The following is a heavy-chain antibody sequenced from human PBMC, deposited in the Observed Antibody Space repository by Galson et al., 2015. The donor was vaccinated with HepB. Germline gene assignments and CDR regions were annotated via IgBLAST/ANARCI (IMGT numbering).Heavy chain of an antibody. V-gene: IGHV1-18*01. J-gene: IGHJ3*02. CDR3: ARERFGAFDI. CDR1: GYTFTTYG. D-gene: IGHD3-16*01. CDR2: ISAYNGNT. Sequence: SVKVSCKASGYTFTTYGISWVRQAPGQGLEWMGWISAYNGNTNYAQNLQGRVTMTTDTSTSTASMELRSLRSDDTAVYYCARERFGAFDIWGQGTVVTVSS.